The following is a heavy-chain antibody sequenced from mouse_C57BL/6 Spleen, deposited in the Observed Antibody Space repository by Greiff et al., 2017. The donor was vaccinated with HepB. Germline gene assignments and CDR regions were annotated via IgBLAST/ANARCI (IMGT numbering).Heavy chain of an antibody. V-gene: IGHV5-15*04. CDR2: ISNLAYSI. D-gene: IGHD4-1*01. J-gene: IGHJ3*01. CDR3: ARRANWAFAY. Sequence: EVQVVESGGGLVQPGGSLKLSCAASGFTFSDYGMAWVRQAPRKGPEWVAFISNLAYSIYYADTVTGRFTISRENAKNTLYLEMSSLRSEDTAMYYCARRANWAFAYWGQGTLVTVSA. CDR1: GFTFSDYG.